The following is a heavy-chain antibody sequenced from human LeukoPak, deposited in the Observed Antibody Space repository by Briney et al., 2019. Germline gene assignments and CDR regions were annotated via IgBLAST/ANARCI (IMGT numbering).Heavy chain of an antibody. J-gene: IGHJ5*02. Sequence: SETLSLTCAVYGGSFSGYYWSWIRQPPGKGLEWIGEINHSGSTNYNPSLKSRVTISVDTSKNQFSPKLSSVTAADTAVYYCARKYPDHWFDPWGQGTLVTVSS. CDR2: INHSGST. V-gene: IGHV4-34*01. CDR3: ARKYPDHWFDP. CDR1: GGSFSGYY. D-gene: IGHD6-6*01.